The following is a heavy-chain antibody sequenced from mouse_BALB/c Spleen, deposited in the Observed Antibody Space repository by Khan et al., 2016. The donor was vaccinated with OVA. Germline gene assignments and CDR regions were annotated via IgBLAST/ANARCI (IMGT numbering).Heavy chain of an antibody. D-gene: IGHD1-1*02. CDR3: TRHGVVAWFTY. J-gene: IGHJ3*01. Sequence: EVQLQQSGPELMKPGASVKISCKASGYSFTNYYIHWVIQSHGKSLEWIGYIDPFSGGTTYNQNFKGKATLTVDKSSSTAYIHLSNLTSEDSAVYYCTRHGVVAWFTYWGQGTLVTVSA. V-gene: IGHV1S135*01. CDR1: GYSFTNYY. CDR2: IDPFSGGT.